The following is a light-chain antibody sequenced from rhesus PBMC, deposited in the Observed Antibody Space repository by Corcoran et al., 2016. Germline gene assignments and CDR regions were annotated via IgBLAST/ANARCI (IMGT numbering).Light chain of an antibody. CDR3: YQHSSGWT. Sequence: QVILTQSPATLSLSPGERATLSCRASQSVSSYLAWYQQNRGQAPRPPFYGASSRATGIPDSFRGGGSGTDFTLTISSLEPEDVGVYHCYQHSSGWTFGQGTKVEIK. V-gene: IGKV3-10*01. CDR1: QSVSSY. CDR2: GAS. J-gene: IGKJ1*01.